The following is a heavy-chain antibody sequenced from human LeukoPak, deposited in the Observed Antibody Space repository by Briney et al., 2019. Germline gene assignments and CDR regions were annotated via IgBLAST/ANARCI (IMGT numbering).Heavy chain of an antibody. J-gene: IGHJ4*02. V-gene: IGHV3-23*01. Sequence: GGSLRLSCAASGFTFSSYAMSWVRQAPGKGLEWVSAISSSGGSTYYADSVKGRFTISRDNSKNTLYLQTNSLRAEDTAVYYCAKAIRIQLWSYFDYWGQGTLVTVSS. CDR3: AKAIRIQLWSYFDY. D-gene: IGHD5-18*01. CDR1: GFTFSSYA. CDR2: ISSSGGST.